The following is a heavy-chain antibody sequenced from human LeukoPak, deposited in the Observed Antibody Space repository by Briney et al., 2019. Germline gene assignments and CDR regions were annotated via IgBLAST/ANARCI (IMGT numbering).Heavy chain of an antibody. CDR3: ARGGSYLSAFDI. CDR1: GLTVSSNY. V-gene: IGHV3-53*01. Sequence: GGSLRLSCAASGLTVSSNYMIYSGGSTFYADSVKGRFTISRDNSKNTLYLQMNSLRAEDTAVYYCARGGSYLSAFDIWGQGTMVTVSS. J-gene: IGHJ3*02. CDR2: YSGGST. D-gene: IGHD1-26*01.